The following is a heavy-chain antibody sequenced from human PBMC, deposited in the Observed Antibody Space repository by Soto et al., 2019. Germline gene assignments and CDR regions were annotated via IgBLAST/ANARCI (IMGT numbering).Heavy chain of an antibody. CDR3: ATGRAFSNLVSGPDCFDL. CDR2: MYYTGRT. J-gene: IGHJ3*01. V-gene: IGHV4-31*01. Sequence: SETLSLTCTVSGGSISSGAYNWSWIRQHPGKGLEWIGYMYYTGRTYYTPSLTSSVIIPGDTSNTHFSLDITSVTAAAPAIYYCATGRAFSNLVSGPDCFDLWGQGTMVTVSS. D-gene: IGHD1-1*01. CDR1: GGSISSGAYN.